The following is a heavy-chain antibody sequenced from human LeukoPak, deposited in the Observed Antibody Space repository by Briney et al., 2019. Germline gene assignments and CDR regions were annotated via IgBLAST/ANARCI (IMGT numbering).Heavy chain of an antibody. V-gene: IGHV3-20*04. CDR1: GFTFDDYG. CDR2: INWNGDST. CDR3: ARCSRSSTDCYSEFDI. J-gene: IGHJ3*02. Sequence: GGSLRLSCAASGFTFDDYGMSWVRQGPGKGLEWVSAINWNGDSTGYADSVRGRFTISRDNAKNSLYLQMNSLRADDTASYYCARCSRSSTDCYSEFDIWGQGTMVTVSS. D-gene: IGHD2-2*02.